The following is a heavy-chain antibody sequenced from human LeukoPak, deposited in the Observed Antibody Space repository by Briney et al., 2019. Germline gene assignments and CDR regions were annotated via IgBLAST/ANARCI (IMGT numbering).Heavy chain of an antibody. CDR1: GGSISSGSYY. V-gene: IGHV4-61*02. J-gene: IGHJ6*03. D-gene: IGHD2-2*01. CDR2: IYTSGST. CDR3: ARRGSRTYYYYYMDV. Sequence: SETLSLTCTVSGGSISSGSYYWNWIRQPAGKGLEWIGRIYTSGSTNYNPSLKSRVTISVDTSKNQFSLKLSSVTAADTAVYYCARRGSRTYYYYYMDVWGKGTTVTISS.